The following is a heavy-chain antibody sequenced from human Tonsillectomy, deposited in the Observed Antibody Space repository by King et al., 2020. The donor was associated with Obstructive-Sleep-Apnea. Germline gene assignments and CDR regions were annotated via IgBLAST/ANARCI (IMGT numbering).Heavy chain of an antibody. CDR1: GGSITSHH. D-gene: IGHD3-16*01. V-gene: IGHV4-59*11. CDR2: IHFSGGA. CDR3: AREGGGGVDY. Sequence: QLQESGPGLVKPSETLSLTCTVSGGSITSHHLSWVRQPPGKGLEVSGYIHFSGGAHYSPSLKSRVSMSADTSKNHLALKLTSVTVADTAVYYCAREGGGGVDYWGQGILVTVSS. J-gene: IGHJ4*02.